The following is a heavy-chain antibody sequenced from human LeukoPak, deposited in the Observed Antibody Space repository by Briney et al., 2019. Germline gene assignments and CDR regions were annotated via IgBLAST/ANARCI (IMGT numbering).Heavy chain of an antibody. CDR1: GFTFSAYW. J-gene: IGHJ4*02. Sequence: GGSLRLSCAASGFTFSAYWMHWVRQAPGKGLVWVSRINTDGSSPTYAASVKGRFTISRDNAKNTLYLQMNSLTVEDAALYYCARVPRGAYYYDYWGQGTLVTVSS. V-gene: IGHV3-74*01. D-gene: IGHD3-16*01. CDR3: ARVPRGAYYYDY. CDR2: INTDGSSP.